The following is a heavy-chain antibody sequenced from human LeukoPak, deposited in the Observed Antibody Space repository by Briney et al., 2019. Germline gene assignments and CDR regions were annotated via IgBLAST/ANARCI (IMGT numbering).Heavy chain of an antibody. D-gene: IGHD4-11*01. J-gene: IGHJ6*03. CDR3: TKPFNTDYSNFYYMDV. Sequence: GGSRRLSCAASGFTFSTYGMHWVRQAPGKGLEWVTFIRFDGANKYYADSVKGRFTISRDNSKNTLYLQMNSLRAEDTAVYYCTKPFNTDYSNFYYMDVWGIGTTVTVSS. V-gene: IGHV3-30*02. CDR1: GFTFSTYG. CDR2: IRFDGANK.